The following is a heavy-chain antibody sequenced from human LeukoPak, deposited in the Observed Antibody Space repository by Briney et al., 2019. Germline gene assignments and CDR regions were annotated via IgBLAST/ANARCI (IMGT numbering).Heavy chain of an antibody. CDR1: GYTFTSYY. V-gene: IGHV1-2*02. Sequence: ASVKVSCKASGYTFTSYYMHWVRQAPGQGLDWMGWINPNNGGTHYAQKFQGRVTVTRDTSITTVYMELSRLRSDDTAVYYCARESWEFDSTGYSNTAYGYWGQGTLVTVSS. J-gene: IGHJ4*02. D-gene: IGHD3-22*01. CDR2: INPNNGGT. CDR3: ARESWEFDSTGYSNTAYGY.